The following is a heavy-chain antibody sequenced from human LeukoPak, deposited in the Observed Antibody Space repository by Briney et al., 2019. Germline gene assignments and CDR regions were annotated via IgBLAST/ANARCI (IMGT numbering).Heavy chain of an antibody. D-gene: IGHD6-19*01. V-gene: IGHV3-7*05. CDR1: GFTFNTYW. Sequence: GGSLRLSCAASGFTFNTYWMTWVRQAPGKGLEWVANINQDGSEKYYVDSMKGRFTISRDNAKNSLYLQMNSLKTEDTAVYYCSRAYSTGWLGINDYWGQGALVTVSS. CDR3: SRAYSTGWLGINDY. J-gene: IGHJ4*02. CDR2: INQDGSEK.